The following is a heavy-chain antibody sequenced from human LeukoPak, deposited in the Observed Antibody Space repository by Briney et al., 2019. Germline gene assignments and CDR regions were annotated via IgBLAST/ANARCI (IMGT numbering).Heavy chain of an antibody. D-gene: IGHD3-22*01. CDR2: ISGSGGNT. V-gene: IGHV3-23*01. CDR1: GFTFSSYA. J-gene: IGHJ3*01. Sequence: PGGSLRLSCAASGFTFSSYAMSWVRQAPGKGLEWVSAISGSGGNTYYADSVKGRFTISRDNSKNTLYLQMNSPRAEDTAVYYCARRLYYDSSGYAVWGQGTMVTVSS. CDR3: ARRLYYDSSGYAV.